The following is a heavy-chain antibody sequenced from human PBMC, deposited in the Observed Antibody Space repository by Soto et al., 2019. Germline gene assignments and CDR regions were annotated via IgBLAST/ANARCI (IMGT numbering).Heavy chain of an antibody. CDR2: INAGNGNT. V-gene: IGHV1-3*05. CDR1: GYTFTSYA. CDR3: ARDPIDYEFWSGYRHYGMDV. Sequence: QVQLVQSGAEEKKPGASVKVSCKASGYTFTSYAMHWVRQAPGQRLEWMGWINAGNGNTKYSQKFQGRVTITRDTCASKAYMELSSLRSEDTAVYYCARDPIDYEFWSGYRHYGMDVWGQGTTVTVSS. D-gene: IGHD3-3*01. J-gene: IGHJ6*02.